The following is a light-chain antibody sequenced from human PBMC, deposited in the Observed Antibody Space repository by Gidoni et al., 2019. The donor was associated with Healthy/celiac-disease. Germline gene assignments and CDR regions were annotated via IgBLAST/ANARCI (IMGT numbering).Light chain of an antibody. Sequence: QSVLTQPPSVSGAPGQRVTISCTGSSSNIGAGYDVHWYQQLPGTAPKLLIYGNSNRPSGVPDRFSGSKSGTSASLALRGLPAEDEADYYCQSYDSSLSGFVFGGGTKLTVL. CDR1: SSNIGAGYD. CDR3: QSYDSSLSGFV. J-gene: IGLJ2*01. CDR2: GNS. V-gene: IGLV1-40*01.